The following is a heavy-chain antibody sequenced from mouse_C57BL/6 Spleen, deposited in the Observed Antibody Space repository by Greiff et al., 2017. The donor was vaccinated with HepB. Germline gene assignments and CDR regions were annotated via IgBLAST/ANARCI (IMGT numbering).Heavy chain of an antibody. J-gene: IGHJ2*01. D-gene: IGHD2-2*01. CDR1: GYTFTDYY. CDR3: AREVWGYENY. Sequence: QVQLKESGAELVRPGASVKLSCKASGYTFTDYYINWVKQRPGQGLEWIARIYPGSGNTYYNEKFKGKATLTAEKSSSTAYMQLSSLTSEDSAVYFCAREVWGYENYWGQGTTLTVSS. V-gene: IGHV1-76*01. CDR2: IYPGSGNT.